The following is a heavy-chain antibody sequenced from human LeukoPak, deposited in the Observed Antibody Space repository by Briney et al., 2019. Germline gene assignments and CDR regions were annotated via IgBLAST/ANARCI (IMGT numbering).Heavy chain of an antibody. CDR3: ARGPHCSSSTWYSSTCSYWYFDL. J-gene: IGHJ2*01. V-gene: IGHV1-18*01. CDR1: GYTLTNHG. CDR2: IRTYNGNT. D-gene: IGHD6-13*01. Sequence: ASVKVSCKASGYTLTNHGISWVRQAPGQGLEWMGWIRTYNGNTEYAQNLQGRVTMTTDTSTSTAYMGLRSLRSDDTAVYYCARGPHCSSSTWYSSTCSYWYFDLWGRGTLVTVSS.